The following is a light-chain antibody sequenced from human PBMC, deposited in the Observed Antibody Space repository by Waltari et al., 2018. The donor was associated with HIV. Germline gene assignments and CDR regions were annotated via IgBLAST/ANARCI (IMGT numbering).Light chain of an antibody. Sequence: SYEVTQPLSMAVALGQTAWITCEGNNIGGKKVHWYQKKTGQAPVVVMYRNANRPTGLPERFSGSNSGNMATLTIRTVQVADEAEYYCQVWDRNSVVFGGGTALTVL. CDR2: RNA. CDR1: NIGGKK. J-gene: IGLJ3*02. V-gene: IGLV3-9*01. CDR3: QVWDRNSVV.